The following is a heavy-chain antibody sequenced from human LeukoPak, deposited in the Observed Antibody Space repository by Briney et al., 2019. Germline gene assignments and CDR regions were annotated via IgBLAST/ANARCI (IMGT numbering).Heavy chain of an antibody. V-gene: IGHV4-59*08. CDR1: GGSISSYY. D-gene: IGHD6-13*01. CDR3: ARVGRDIAAAGRNWFDP. CDR2: IYYSGST. Sequence: SETLSLTCTVSGGSISSYYWSWIRQPPGKGLEWIGYIYYSGSTNYNPSLKSRVTISVDTSKNQFSLKLSSVTAADTAVYYCARVGRDIAAAGRNWFDPWGQGTLVTVSS. J-gene: IGHJ5*02.